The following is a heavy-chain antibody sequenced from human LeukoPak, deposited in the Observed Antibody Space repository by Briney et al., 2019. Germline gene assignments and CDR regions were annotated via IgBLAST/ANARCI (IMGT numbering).Heavy chain of an antibody. CDR3: AKETVVLTHNWFDP. V-gene: IGHV3-23*01. D-gene: IGHD2-21*02. CDR1: GFSFSSYA. CDR2: ISGGGGVT. J-gene: IGHJ5*02. Sequence: PGGSLRLSCAASGFSFSSYAMTWVRQAPGKGLEWVSTISGGGGVTNYADSVKGRFTISRDNSKNTLYLQMNSLRAEDTAVYYCAKETVVLTHNWFDPWGQGTLVTVSS.